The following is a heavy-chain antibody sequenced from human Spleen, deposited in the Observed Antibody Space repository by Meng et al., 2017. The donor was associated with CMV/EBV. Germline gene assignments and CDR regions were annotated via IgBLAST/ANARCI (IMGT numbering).Heavy chain of an antibody. J-gene: IGHJ4*02. Sequence: GGSLRLSCAASGFTFSSYGMHWVRQAPGKGLEWVAFIRYDGSNKYYADSVKGRFTISRDNAKNSLYLQMNSLRAEDTAVYCCARRETGTTSYFDYWGQGTLVTVSS. D-gene: IGHD1-1*01. CDR3: ARRETGTTSYFDY. V-gene: IGHV3-30*02. CDR1: GFTFSSYG. CDR2: IRYDGSNK.